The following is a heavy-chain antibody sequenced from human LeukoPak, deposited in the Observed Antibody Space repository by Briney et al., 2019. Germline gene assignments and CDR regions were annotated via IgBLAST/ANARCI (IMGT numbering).Heavy chain of an antibody. V-gene: IGHV3-53*01. CDR2: ISGGEGDT. CDR3: VGDNYGLGSLDY. D-gene: IGHD3-10*01. Sequence: GGSLRLSCAASGFTVSSNYVNWVRQAPGKGLEWVSGISGGEGDTYYADSVKGRFTISRDTSKNTLSLQMNSLRAEDTAVYYCVGDNYGLGSLDYWGQGTLVTVSS. CDR1: GFTVSSNY. J-gene: IGHJ4*02.